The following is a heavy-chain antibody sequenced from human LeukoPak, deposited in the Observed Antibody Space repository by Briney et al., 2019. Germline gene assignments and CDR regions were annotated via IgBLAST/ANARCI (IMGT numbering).Heavy chain of an antibody. Sequence: QAGGSLRLSCAASGFTFSSYWMHWVRQAPGKGLVWVSRINSDGSSTSSADSVRGRFTISRDNAKNTLYLQMNSLRAEDTAVYYCASPSVGATIGAFDIWGQGTMVTVSS. J-gene: IGHJ3*02. CDR3: ASPSVGATIGAFDI. V-gene: IGHV3-74*01. CDR1: GFTFSSYW. D-gene: IGHD1-26*01. CDR2: INSDGSST.